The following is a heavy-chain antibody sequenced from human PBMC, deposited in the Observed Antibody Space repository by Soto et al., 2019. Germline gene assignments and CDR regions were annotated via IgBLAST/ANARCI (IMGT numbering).Heavy chain of an antibody. CDR1: GYTLTELS. CDR2: FDPEDGET. V-gene: IGHV1-24*01. D-gene: IGHD6-13*01. J-gene: IGHJ5*02. CDR3: ARGGIAAAGSPNWFDP. Sequence: ASVKVSCKVSGYTLTELSMHWVRQAPGKGLEWMGGFDPEDGETIYAQKFQGRVTMTEDTSTDTAYMELSSLRSEDTAVCYCARGGIAAAGSPNWFDPWGQGTLVNVSS.